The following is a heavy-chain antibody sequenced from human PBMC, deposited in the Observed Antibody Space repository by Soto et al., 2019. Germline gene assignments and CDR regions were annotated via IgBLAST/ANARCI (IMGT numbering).Heavy chain of an antibody. CDR1: GFTVSSNY. V-gene: IGHV3-53*01. CDR2: IYSGGST. CDR3: ARVATGQLGTDYFDY. J-gene: IGHJ4*02. Sequence: EVQLVESGGGLIQPGGSLRLSCAASGFTVSSNYMSWVRQAPGKGLEWVSVIYSGGSTYYADSVKGRFTISRDNSKNTLYLQMNSLRAEDTAVYYCARVATGQLGTDYFDYWGQGTLVTVSS. D-gene: IGHD6-6*01.